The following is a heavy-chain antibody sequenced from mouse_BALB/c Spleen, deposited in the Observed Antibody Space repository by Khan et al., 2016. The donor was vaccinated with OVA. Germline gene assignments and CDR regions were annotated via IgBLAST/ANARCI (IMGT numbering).Heavy chain of an antibody. J-gene: IGHJ1*01. Sequence: LLPSGPGLVKPSQSLSLTCTVSGYSITSDYAWNWIRQFPGNKLAWMGYISYSGRTSYNPSLKSRISITLDTSNNQFFLQLNSVTTEDTATYYCARCDDDGYYWYFDVWGAGTTVTVSS. D-gene: IGHD2-3*01. CDR2: ISYSGRT. CDR1: GYSITSDYA. V-gene: IGHV3-2*02. CDR3: ARCDDDGYYWYFDV.